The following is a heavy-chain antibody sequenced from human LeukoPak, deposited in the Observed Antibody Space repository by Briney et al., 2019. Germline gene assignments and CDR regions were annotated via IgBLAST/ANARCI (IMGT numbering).Heavy chain of an antibody. CDR1: GFTFFTST. Sequence: PGRSLRLSCTASGFTFFTSTLHWVRQAPGKALDWVAVISYDGSNEYYAESVKGRFTISRDNAKDTLYLQMHSLRAEDTAVYYCARDLTGDLDQWGQGTLVTVSS. CDR2: ISYDGSNE. V-gene: IGHV3-30-3*01. D-gene: IGHD7-27*01. CDR3: ARDLTGDLDQ. J-gene: IGHJ4*02.